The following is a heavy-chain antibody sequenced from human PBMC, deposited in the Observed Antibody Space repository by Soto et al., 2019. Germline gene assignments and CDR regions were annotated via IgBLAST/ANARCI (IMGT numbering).Heavy chain of an antibody. CDR2: IYHSGST. CDR3: ARDRGYCSGGSCLRKLNWFDP. CDR1: GGSISSSNW. Sequence: PSETVSLTCAVSGGSISSSNWWSWVRQPPGKGLEWIGEIYHSGSTNYNPSLKSRVTISVDKSKNQFSLKLSSVTAADTVVYYCARDRGYCSGGSCLRKLNWFDPWGQGTLVTVSS. J-gene: IGHJ5*02. V-gene: IGHV4-4*02. D-gene: IGHD2-15*01.